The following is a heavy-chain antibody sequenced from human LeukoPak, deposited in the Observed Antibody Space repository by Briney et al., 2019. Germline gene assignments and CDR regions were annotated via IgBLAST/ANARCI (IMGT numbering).Heavy chain of an antibody. V-gene: IGHV3-21*01. CDR3: ASIVYSGYDSNDF. D-gene: IGHD5-12*01. Sequence: GGSLRLSCAASGFTFSSYSMNWVRQAPGKGLEWVSSISSSSSYIYYADSVKGRFTISRDSAKNSLYLQMNSLRAEDTAVYYCASIVYSGYDSNDFWGQGTLVTVSS. CDR2: ISSSSSYI. J-gene: IGHJ4*02. CDR1: GFTFSSYS.